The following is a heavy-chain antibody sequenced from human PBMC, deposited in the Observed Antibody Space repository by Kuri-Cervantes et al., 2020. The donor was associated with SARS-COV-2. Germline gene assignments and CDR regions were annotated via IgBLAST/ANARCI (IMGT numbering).Heavy chain of an antibody. CDR3: TRALNDFWSGYYSSRYFDL. V-gene: IGHV1-2*02. Sequence: ASVKVSCKASGYTFTGYYMHWVRQAPGQGLEWMGWINPNSGGTNYAQKFQGRVTMTRDTSISTAYMELSRLRSDDTAVYYCTRALNDFWSGYYSSRYFDLWGRGTLVTVSS. CDR1: GYTFTGYY. D-gene: IGHD3-3*01. CDR2: INPNSGGT. J-gene: IGHJ2*01.